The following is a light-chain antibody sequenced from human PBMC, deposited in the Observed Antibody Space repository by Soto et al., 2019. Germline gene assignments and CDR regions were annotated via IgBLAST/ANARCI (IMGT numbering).Light chain of an antibody. J-gene: IGLJ1*01. CDR3: SSYTGSSTYV. CDR1: SSDVGGYNY. Sequence: QSVLTQPPSASGSPGQSVTISCTGTSSDVGGYNYVSWYQQHPGRAPRLMIYEVNNRPSGVSDRFSGSKSGNTASLTISGLQAEDEAIYYCSSYTGSSTYVFGTGTKVTVL. V-gene: IGLV2-14*01. CDR2: EVN.